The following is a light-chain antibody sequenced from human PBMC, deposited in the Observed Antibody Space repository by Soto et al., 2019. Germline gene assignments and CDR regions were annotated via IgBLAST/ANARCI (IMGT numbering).Light chain of an antibody. CDR2: EVS. J-gene: IGLJ1*01. Sequence: QSALSQPVSVSGSPGQSITISCTGTNTDVGAYNYVSWYQQHPGKAPKLMIYEVSNRPSGFSDRFSGSKSGNTASLTISGLQAEDEADYYCGSYTDSGTLVFGAGTKVTVL. V-gene: IGLV2-14*01. CDR1: NTDVGAYNY. CDR3: GSYTDSGTLV.